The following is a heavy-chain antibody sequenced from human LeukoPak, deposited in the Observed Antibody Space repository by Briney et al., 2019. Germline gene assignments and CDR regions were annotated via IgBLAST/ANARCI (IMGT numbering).Heavy chain of an antibody. J-gene: IGHJ4*02. CDR2: IKQDGSEK. CDR3: ARGSLVGKYYFDY. Sequence: GGSLRLSFAASGFTFSSYWMSWVRQAPGKGLEGVANIKQDGSEKYYVDSVKGRFTISRDNAKNSLYLQMNSLRAEDTAVYYCARGSLVGKYYFDYWGQGTLVTVSS. CDR1: GFTFSSYW. V-gene: IGHV3-7*01. D-gene: IGHD3-16*01.